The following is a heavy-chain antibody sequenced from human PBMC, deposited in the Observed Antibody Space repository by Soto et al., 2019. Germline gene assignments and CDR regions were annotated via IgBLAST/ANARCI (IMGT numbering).Heavy chain of an antibody. D-gene: IGHD6-19*01. CDR1: GFTFNTFA. J-gene: IGHJ4*02. CDR3: ARDASGPFDY. CDR2: ITVDGGST. Sequence: QTGGYLRLSCAASGFTFNTFALTWVRQAPGKGLEWVSSITVDGGSTYYVDSVKGRFTVSRDNSKNTLYLQMDRLRVDDTAVYFCARDASGPFDYWGQGTLVTVSS. V-gene: IGHV3-23*01.